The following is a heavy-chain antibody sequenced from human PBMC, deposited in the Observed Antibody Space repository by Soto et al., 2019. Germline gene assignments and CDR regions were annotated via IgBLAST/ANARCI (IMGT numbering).Heavy chain of an antibody. CDR3: ARHGVATGYGMDV. V-gene: IGHV4-39*01. CDR1: GGSISSSSYY. Sequence: SETLSLTCTVSGGSISSSSYYWGWIRQPPGKGLEWIGSIYYSGSTYYNPSLKSRVTLSVDTSKNQFSLKLSSVTAADTAVYYCARHGVATGYGMDVWGQGTTVTVSS. CDR2: IYYSGST. D-gene: IGHD2-8*01. J-gene: IGHJ6*02.